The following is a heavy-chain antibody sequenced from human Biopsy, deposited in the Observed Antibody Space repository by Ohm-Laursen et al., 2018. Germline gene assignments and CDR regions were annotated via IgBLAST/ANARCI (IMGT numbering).Heavy chain of an antibody. J-gene: IGHJ3*01. Sequence: PGTLSLTWYVSGGDINNYYWSWIRQPAGKGLEWIGRIYPGGSTNYNPSLKSRVTMSVDTSKKQLSLRLRSVTAADTAMYYCASVVLGPTNDAFDLWGQGTMVVVSS. CDR2: IYPGGST. CDR1: GGDINNYY. CDR3: ASVVLGPTNDAFDL. D-gene: IGHD3-22*01. V-gene: IGHV4-4*07.